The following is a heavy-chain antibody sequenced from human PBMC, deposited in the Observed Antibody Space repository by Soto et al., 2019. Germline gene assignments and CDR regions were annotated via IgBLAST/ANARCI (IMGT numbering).Heavy chain of an antibody. J-gene: IGHJ5*02. CDR3: ANNPVDTPLVTHLGWFDP. CDR2: ISYDGSNK. Sequence: WVAVISYDGSNKYYADSVKGRFTISRDNSKNTLYLQMNSLRAEDTAVYYCANNPVDTPLVTHLGWFDPWGQGTLVTVSS. D-gene: IGHD5-18*01. V-gene: IGHV3-30*18.